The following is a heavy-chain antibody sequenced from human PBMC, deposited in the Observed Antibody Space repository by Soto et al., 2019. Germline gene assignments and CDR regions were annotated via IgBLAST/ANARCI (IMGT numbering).Heavy chain of an antibody. J-gene: IGHJ4*02. CDR1: SGSITSDYSC. D-gene: IGHD7-27*01. CDR2: IFDSGTT. CDR3: ARGPPGDKVHY. V-gene: IGHV4-30-4*01. Sequence: QVQLPESGPGLVKPSQTLSLTCTVSSGSITSDYSCWSWIRQPPGEGLEWIGQIFDSGTTYTNPSVRGQVAISLDTSTNHFSLTLSLVTAADTAAYYCARGPPGDKVHYWGEGALVTPSS.